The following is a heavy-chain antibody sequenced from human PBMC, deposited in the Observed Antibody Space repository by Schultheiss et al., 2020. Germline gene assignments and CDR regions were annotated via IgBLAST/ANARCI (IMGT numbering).Heavy chain of an antibody. D-gene: IGHD5-18*01. V-gene: IGHV4-34*01. CDR1: GGSISSYY. CDR2: INHSGST. J-gene: IGHJ4*02. CDR3: ARGYSYGPTFDY. Sequence: SETLSLTCTVSGGSISSYYWSWTRQPPGKGLEWIGEINHSGSTNYNPSLKSRVTISVDKSKNQFSLKLSSVTAADTAVYYCARGYSYGPTFDYWGQGTLVTVSS.